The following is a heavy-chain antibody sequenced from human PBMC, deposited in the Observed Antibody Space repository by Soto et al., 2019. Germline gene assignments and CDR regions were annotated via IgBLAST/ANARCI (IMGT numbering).Heavy chain of an antibody. V-gene: IGHV4-4*02. CDR3: ARVAQGKCSGSRCYRWFDP. CDR1: GVSITNTNW. CDR2: IFHSGST. J-gene: IGHJ5*02. Sequence: PSETLSLTCAISGVSITNTNWWTWVRQPPGXGLEWIGEIFHSGSTNYNPSLKNRVTMSVDKSRNEFSLKVTSVTAADTATYYCARVAQGKCSGSRCYRWFDPWGQGPLVTVSS. D-gene: IGHD2-2*01.